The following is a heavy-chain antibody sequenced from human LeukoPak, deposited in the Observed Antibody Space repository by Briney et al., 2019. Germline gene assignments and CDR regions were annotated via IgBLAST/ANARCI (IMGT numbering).Heavy chain of an antibody. V-gene: IGHV1-2*06. CDR1: GYTFTGYY. J-gene: IGHJ4*02. CDR3: ARLRDTAMVTAFDY. D-gene: IGHD5-18*01. CDR2: INPNSGGT. Sequence: GASVKVSCKASGYTFTGYYMHWVRQAPGQGLEWMGRINPNSGGTNYAQKFQGRVTMTRDTSISTAYMELSRLRSDGTAVYYCARLRDTAMVTAFDYWGQGTLVTVSS.